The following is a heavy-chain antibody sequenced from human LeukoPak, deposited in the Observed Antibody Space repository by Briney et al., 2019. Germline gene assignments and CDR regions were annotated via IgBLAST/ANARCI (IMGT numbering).Heavy chain of an antibody. CDR1: GFTFSNYA. Sequence: PGGSLRLSCAASGFTFSNYAMNWVRQAPGKGLEWVSAISGSSDSTYYVDSVKGRFTISRDNPKNTLYLQMNSLRAEDTAVYYCAKDRSCSYGGIDYWGQGTLVTVSS. J-gene: IGHJ4*02. D-gene: IGHD5-18*01. CDR3: AKDRSCSYGGIDY. CDR2: ISGSSDST. V-gene: IGHV3-23*01.